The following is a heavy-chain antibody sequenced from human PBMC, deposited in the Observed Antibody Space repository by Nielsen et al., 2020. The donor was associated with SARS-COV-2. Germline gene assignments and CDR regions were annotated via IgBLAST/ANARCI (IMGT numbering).Heavy chain of an antibody. D-gene: IGHD3/OR15-3a*01. CDR3: ARARATIFGLVMSYGMDV. CDR1: GYTFTGYY. J-gene: IGHJ6*02. Sequence: ASVKVSCKASGYTFTGYYIHWVRQAPGQGLEWMGRINPYSGGTNYAQKFQGTVTMTRDASISTVYMELTPDDTAVYYCARARATIFGLVMSYGMDVWGQGTTVTVSS. CDR2: INPYSGGT. V-gene: IGHV1-2*06.